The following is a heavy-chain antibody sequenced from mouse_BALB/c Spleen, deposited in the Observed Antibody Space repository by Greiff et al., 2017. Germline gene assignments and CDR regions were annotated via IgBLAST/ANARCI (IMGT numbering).Heavy chain of an antibody. V-gene: IGHV5-6-5*01. D-gene: IGHD1-1*01. J-gene: IGHJ4*01. CDR3: ARGREYGSSYGDAMDY. CDR2: ISSGGST. CDR1: GFTFSSYA. Sequence: EVMVVESGGGLVKPGGSLKLSCAASGFTFSSYAMSWVRQTPEKRLEWVASISSGGSTYYPDSVKGRFTISRDNARNILYLQMSSLRSEDTAMYYCARGREYGSSYGDAMDYWGQGTSVTVSS.